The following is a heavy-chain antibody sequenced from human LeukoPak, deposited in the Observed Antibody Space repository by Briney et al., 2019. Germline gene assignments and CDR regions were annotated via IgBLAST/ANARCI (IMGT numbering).Heavy chain of an antibody. CDR2: ISYDGSNK. CDR1: GFTFSSYA. J-gene: IGHJ4*02. D-gene: IGHD3-22*01. V-gene: IGHV3-30*14. Sequence: GGPRRLSCAASGFTFSSYAMSWVRQAPGKGLEGGAVISYDGSNKYYADSVKGRFTISRDNSKNTLYLQMNSLRAEDTAVYYCARDYYDSSGYNDYWGQGTLVTVSS. CDR3: ARDYYDSSGYNDY.